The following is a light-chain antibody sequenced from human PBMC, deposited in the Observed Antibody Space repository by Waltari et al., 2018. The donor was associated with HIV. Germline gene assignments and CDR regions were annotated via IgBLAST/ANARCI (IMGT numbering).Light chain of an antibody. Sequence: SFQLTPPPSVSVSPGPTPRTTCPGETLPRPSVFWYQQRPGQAPVLVIYKDNERPSGNPERFSGSTSGTTVALTISGVQPEDEADYYCQSSDSSGAYWVFGGGTKLTVL. V-gene: IGLV3-25*03. J-gene: IGLJ3*02. CDR3: QSSDSSGAYWV. CDR1: TLPRPS. CDR2: KDN.